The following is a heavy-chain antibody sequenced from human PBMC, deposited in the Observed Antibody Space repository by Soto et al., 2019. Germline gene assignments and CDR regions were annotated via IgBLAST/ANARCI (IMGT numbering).Heavy chain of an antibody. CDR3: ARSPRGPLLDI. Sequence: SVKVSCADSGYTFTSYARHWVRQAPGQRLEWMGWINPGIGNAKYAQKFQGRVTITADESTSTAYMELSSLRSEDTAVYYCARSPRGPLLDIWGQGTMVT. V-gene: IGHV1-3*01. CDR2: INPGIGNA. CDR1: GYTFTSYA. J-gene: IGHJ3*02.